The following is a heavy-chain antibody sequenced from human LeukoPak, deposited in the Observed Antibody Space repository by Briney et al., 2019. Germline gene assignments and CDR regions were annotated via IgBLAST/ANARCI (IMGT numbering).Heavy chain of an antibody. Sequence: GESLKISCKVSGYSFTSYCIGWVRQMPGKGLEWMGIIYPGDSGPTYSPSFQGQVTISVDKSISTAYLQWSSLQASDTAMYYCGMSGDRVPLQDDVFDVWGQGTVVTVPT. CDR3: GMSGDRVPLQDDVFDV. CDR2: IYPGDSGP. D-gene: IGHD1-26*01. J-gene: IGHJ3*01. CDR1: GYSFTSYC. V-gene: IGHV5-51*01.